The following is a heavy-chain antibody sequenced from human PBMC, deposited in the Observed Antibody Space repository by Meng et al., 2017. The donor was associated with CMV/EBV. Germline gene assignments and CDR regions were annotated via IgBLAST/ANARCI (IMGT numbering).Heavy chain of an antibody. CDR1: GGSISSGDYY. Sequence: LRLSCTVSGGSISSGDYYWSWTRQPPGKGLEWIGYIYYSGSTYYNPSLKSRVTISVDTSKNQFSLKLSSVTAADTAVYYCARGFRTATVTPPDYWGQGTLVTVSS. V-gene: IGHV4-30-4*08. CDR2: IYYSGST. D-gene: IGHD4-17*01. J-gene: IGHJ4*02. CDR3: ARGFRTATVTPPDY.